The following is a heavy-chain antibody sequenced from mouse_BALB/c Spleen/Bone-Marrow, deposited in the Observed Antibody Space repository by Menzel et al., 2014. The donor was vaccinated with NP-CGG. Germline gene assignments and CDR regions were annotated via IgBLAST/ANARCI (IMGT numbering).Heavy chain of an antibody. CDR1: GFNIKDTY. CDR2: IDPANGNT. Sequence: EVKLVESGAELVKPGASVKLSCSASGFNIKDTYIHWVKQRPEQGLEWIGRIDPANGNTKYDPKFQGKATVTADTSANTGYLQLSSLTSEDTAVYYCADQGDYWGQGTTLTVSS. CDR3: ADQGDY. J-gene: IGHJ2*01. V-gene: IGHV14-3*02.